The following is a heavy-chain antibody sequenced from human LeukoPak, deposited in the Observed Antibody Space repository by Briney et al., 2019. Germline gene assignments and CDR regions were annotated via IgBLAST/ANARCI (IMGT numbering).Heavy chain of an antibody. D-gene: IGHD3-16*01. CDR1: EYTFTNYD. CDR2: INPNSGHT. V-gene: IGHV1-8*01. Sequence: ASVTVSCKASEYTFTNYDINWVRQATGQGLEWMGWINPNSGHTGYTQKFQGRVTMTRNTSLSTAYMELTSLKSEDTAVYYCARSLGTYWGKDFLNWFDPWGQGTLVTVSS. CDR3: ARSLGTYWGKDFLNWFDP. J-gene: IGHJ5*02.